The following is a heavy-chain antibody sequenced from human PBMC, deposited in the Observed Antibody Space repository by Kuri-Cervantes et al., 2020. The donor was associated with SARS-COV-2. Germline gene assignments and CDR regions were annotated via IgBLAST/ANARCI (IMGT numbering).Heavy chain of an antibody. Sequence: GGSLRLSCAASGFDFGFRAMSWVRQAPGKGLEWVSGISGSGDNTYYADSVKGRFTISRDNFKNTVYLQMNSLRAEDTAVYYCANAYGVGVLVDWGQGILVTVSS. CDR2: ISGSGDNT. V-gene: IGHV3-23*01. J-gene: IGHJ4*02. D-gene: IGHD3-3*01. CDR1: GFDFGFRA. CDR3: ANAYGVGVLVD.